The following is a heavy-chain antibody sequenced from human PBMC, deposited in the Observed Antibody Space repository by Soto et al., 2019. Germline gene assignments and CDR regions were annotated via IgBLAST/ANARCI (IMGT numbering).Heavy chain of an antibody. V-gene: IGHV4-61*01. D-gene: IGHD4-4*01. J-gene: IGHJ5*02. CDR1: GGSVSSGSYY. CDR3: ARLYSNYVAVEIEWFDP. CDR2: IYYSGST. Sequence: SETLSLTCTVSGGSVSSGSYYWSWIRQPPGKGLEWIGYIYYSGSTNYNPSLKSRVTISVDTSKNQFSLKLSSVTAADTAVYYCARLYSNYVAVEIEWFDPWGQGTLVTVSS.